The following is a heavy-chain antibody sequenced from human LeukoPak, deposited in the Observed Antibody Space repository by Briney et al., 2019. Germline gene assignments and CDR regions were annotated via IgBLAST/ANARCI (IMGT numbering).Heavy chain of an antibody. CDR3: ATIGGLDSSGYYYDY. Sequence: ASVKVSCKASGGTFSSYAISWVRQGPGQGIEWMGRIIPILGIANYAQKYQGRVTITADKSTSTAYMELSSLRSEDTAVYYCATIGGLDSSGYYYDYWGQGTLVTVSS. CDR2: IIPILGIA. CDR1: GGTFSSYA. J-gene: IGHJ4*02. V-gene: IGHV1-69*04. D-gene: IGHD3-22*01.